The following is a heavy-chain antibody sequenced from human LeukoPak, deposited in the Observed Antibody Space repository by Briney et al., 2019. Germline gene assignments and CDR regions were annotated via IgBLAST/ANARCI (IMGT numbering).Heavy chain of an antibody. CDR2: ISYDGSNK. Sequence: GGSLRLSCAASGFTFSSYAMHWVRQAPGKGLEWVAVISYDGSNKYYADSVKGRFTISRDNSKNTLYLQMNSPRAEDTAVYYCATGGGYSAWDYFDYWGQGTLVTVSS. J-gene: IGHJ4*02. CDR3: ATGGGYSAWDYFDY. D-gene: IGHD5-18*01. CDR1: GFTFSSYA. V-gene: IGHV3-30*04.